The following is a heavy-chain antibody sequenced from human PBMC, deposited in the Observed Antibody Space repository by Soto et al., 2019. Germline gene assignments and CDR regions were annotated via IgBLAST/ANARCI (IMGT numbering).Heavy chain of an antibody. CDR3: ARQRYYDSSGYYSLNHFDY. J-gene: IGHJ4*02. V-gene: IGHV4-59*08. CDR2: IHSGST. Sequence: PSETLSLTCTVSGGSISSDYWNWIRQPPGKGLEWIGYIHSGSTTYSASLRSRVTISVDTSKNQFSLKLSSVTAADTAVYYCARQRYYDSSGYYSLNHFDYWGQGTLVTVSS. D-gene: IGHD3-22*01. CDR1: GGSISSDY.